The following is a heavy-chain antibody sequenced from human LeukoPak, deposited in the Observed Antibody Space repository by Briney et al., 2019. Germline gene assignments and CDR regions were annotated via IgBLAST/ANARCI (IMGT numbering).Heavy chain of an antibody. CDR1: GGTFNNSA. CDR2: IMPLFGTA. CDR3: ARDVHGDYGSGXFDP. D-gene: IGHD4-17*01. J-gene: IGHJ5*02. V-gene: IGHV1-69*05. Sequence: ASVKVSCKTSGGTFNNSAISWVRQAPGQGLEWLGGIMPLFGTAGYAQKFQGRVTITKDESTRTVYLELTSLTSDDTAVYYCARDVHGDYGSGXFDPWG.